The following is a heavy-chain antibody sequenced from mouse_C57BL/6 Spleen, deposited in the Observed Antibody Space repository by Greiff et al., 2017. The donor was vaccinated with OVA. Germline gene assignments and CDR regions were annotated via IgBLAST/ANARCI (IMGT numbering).Heavy chain of an antibody. V-gene: IGHV5-16*01. J-gene: IGHJ4*01. CDR3: ARDGGNYYAMDY. CDR2: INYDGSST. CDR1: GFTFSDYY. Sequence: EVKLVESEGGLVQPGSSMKLSCTASGFTFSDYYMAWVRQVPEKGLEWVANINYDGSSTYYLDSLKSRFIISRDNAKNILYLQMSSLNSEDTATDYCARDGGNYYAMDYWGQGTSVTVSS.